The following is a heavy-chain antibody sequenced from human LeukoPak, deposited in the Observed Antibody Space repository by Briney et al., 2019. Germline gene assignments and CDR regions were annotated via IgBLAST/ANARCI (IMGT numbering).Heavy chain of an antibody. CDR1: GFTFSSYW. J-gene: IGHJ6*03. D-gene: IGHD3-10*01. CDR2: IKQDGTEK. V-gene: IGHV3-7*01. Sequence: GSLRLSCAASGFTFSSYWMTWVRQAPGKGLEWVANIKQDGTEKYYVDSVKGRFTVSRDNAKNSLNLQMNSLRAEDTAVYYCAIKDYSVSGRGNYVDVWGKGTTVTVSS. CDR3: AIKDYSVSGRGNYVDV.